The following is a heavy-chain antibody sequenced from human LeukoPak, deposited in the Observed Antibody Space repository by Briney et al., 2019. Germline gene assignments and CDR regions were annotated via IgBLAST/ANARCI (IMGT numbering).Heavy chain of an antibody. J-gene: IGHJ4*02. CDR2: ISSSGSTI. Sequence: PGGSLRLSCAASGFTFSSYEMNWVRQAPGKGLEWVSYISSSGSTIYYADSVKGRFTISRDNAKNSLYLQMNSLRAEDTAAYYCARDYDVSGSYGGWGQGTLVTVSS. D-gene: IGHD1-26*01. CDR1: GFTFSSYE. V-gene: IGHV3-48*03. CDR3: ARDYDVSGSYGG.